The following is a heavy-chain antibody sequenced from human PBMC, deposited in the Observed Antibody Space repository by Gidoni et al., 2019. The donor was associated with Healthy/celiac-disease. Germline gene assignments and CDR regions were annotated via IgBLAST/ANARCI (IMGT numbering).Heavy chain of an antibody. Sequence: QVQLVESGGGLVQPGRSLRLSCAASGSTFSSYAMHWVRQAPGKGLEWVAVISYDGSNKYYADSVKGRFTISRDNSKNTLYLQMNSLRAEDTAVYYCARDQVDGYNVGTFDYWGQGTLVTVSS. CDR2: ISYDGSNK. J-gene: IGHJ4*02. D-gene: IGHD5-12*01. CDR3: ARDQVDGYNVGTFDY. CDR1: GSTFSSYA. V-gene: IGHV3-30*04.